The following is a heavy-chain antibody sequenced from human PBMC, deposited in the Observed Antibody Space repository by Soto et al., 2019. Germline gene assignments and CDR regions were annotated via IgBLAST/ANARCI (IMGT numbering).Heavy chain of an antibody. D-gene: IGHD5-12*01. J-gene: IGHJ4*02. V-gene: IGHV1-69*06. CDR2: IIPIFGTT. Sequence: QLVQSGAEVTKPGSSVNISCKASGGTFSSLGLSWVRQAPGQGLEWMGGIIPIFGTTNYAQNFQGRVTITADKVTSTAYMELTSLTSEDTAVYYCARATTKDGTWGQGTLVTVSS. CDR3: ARATTKDGT. CDR1: GGTFSSLG.